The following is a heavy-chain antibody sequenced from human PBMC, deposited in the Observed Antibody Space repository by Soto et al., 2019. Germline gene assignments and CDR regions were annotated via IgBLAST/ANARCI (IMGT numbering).Heavy chain of an antibody. CDR3: TRAAWFPYLSFY. CDR2: ISSSGSTA. CDR1: GFTFGRFE. J-gene: IGHJ4*02. D-gene: IGHD3-10*01. Sequence: GSLRLSCAASGFTFGRFELHWVRQAPGKGLEWISYISSSGSTAYYASSVEGRFTISRDNANNSVYLQMDSLRAEDTALYYCTRAAWFPYLSFYWGQGALVTVSS. V-gene: IGHV3-48*03.